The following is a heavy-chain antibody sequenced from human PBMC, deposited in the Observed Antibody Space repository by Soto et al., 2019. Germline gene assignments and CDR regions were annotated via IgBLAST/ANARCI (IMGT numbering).Heavy chain of an antibody. CDR2: TYYRSKWYN. CDR3: ARWGDFWSGYSGGVNWFDP. Sequence: SQTLSLTCAISGDSVSSNSAAWNWIRQSPSRGLEWLGRTYYRSKWYNDYAVSVKSRITINPDTSKNQFSLQLNSVTPEDTAVYYCARWGDFWSGYSGGVNWFDPWGQGTLVTVSS. J-gene: IGHJ5*02. D-gene: IGHD3-3*01. CDR1: GDSVSSNSAA. V-gene: IGHV6-1*01.